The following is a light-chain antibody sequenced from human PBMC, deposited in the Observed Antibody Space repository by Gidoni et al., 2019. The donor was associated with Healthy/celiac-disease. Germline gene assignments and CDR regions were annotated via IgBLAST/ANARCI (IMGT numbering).Light chain of an antibody. Sequence: AIRMTQSPSSFSASTGDRVTITCRASQGISSYLAWYQQKPGKAPELLIYAASTLQSGVPSRFSGSGSGTDFTLTISCLQSEDFATYYCQQYYSYPSLFGGGTKVEIK. CDR3: QQYYSYPSL. CDR2: AAS. J-gene: IGKJ4*01. V-gene: IGKV1-8*01. CDR1: QGISSY.